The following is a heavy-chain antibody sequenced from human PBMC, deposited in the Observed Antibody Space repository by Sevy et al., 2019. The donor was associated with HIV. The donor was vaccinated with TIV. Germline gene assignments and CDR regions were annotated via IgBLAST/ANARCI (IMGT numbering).Heavy chain of an antibody. V-gene: IGHV1-24*01. CDR3: SATREYYSDSYGYFDY. D-gene: IGHD3-22*01. Sequence: ASVKVSCKASGHTLTDLSMHWVRQAPGKGFEWIGRFDPEDGERIYAQKFQGRVTMTEDTSTDTAYMELSSLGSEDTAVYYCSATREYYSDSYGYFDYRGQGTLVTVSS. CDR1: GHTLTDLS. CDR2: FDPEDGER. J-gene: IGHJ4*02.